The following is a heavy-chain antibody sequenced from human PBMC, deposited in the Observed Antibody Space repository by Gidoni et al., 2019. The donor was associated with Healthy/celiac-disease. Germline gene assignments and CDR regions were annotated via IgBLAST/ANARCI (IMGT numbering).Heavy chain of an antibody. CDR1: GGSISSYS. CDR2: IYYSGST. V-gene: IGHV4-59*01. J-gene: IGHJ4*02. CDR3: ARDISGAFDY. D-gene: IGHD2-15*01. Sequence: QVQLQESGPGLVKPSETLSLTCPVSGGSISSYSWSWIRQPPGKGLEWSGYIYYSGSTNYNPSLKSRVTISVDTSKNQFSLKLSSVTAADTAVYYCARDISGAFDYWGQGTLVTVSS.